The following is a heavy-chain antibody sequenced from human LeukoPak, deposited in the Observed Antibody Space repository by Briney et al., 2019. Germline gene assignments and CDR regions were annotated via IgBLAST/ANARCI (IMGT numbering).Heavy chain of an antibody. CDR2: IYPGDSNT. CDR3: ARQISRRSAGLDV. J-gene: IGHJ6*04. D-gene: IGHD3-3*01. V-gene: IGHV5-51*01. CDR1: GYSFTNYW. Sequence: GESLKISCKGSGYSFTNYWIGWVRQMPGKGLEWMGIIYPGDSNTRYSPSFQGQVTISADKSISTAYLQWSSLKASDTAMYYCARQISRRSAGLDVWGKGTTVTVSA.